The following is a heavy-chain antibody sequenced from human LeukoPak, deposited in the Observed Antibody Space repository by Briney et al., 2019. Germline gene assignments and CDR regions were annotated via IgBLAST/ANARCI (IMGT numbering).Heavy chain of an antibody. V-gene: IGHV3-43*02. J-gene: IGHJ6*03. CDR1: GFTFSSYS. D-gene: IGHD4-17*01. Sequence: GGSLRLSCAASGFTFSSYSMNWVRQAPGKGLEWVSLISGDGGSTYYADSVKGRFTISRDNSRNSLYLQMNSLRTEDTALYYCAKDIYGDYSDYMDVWGKGTTVTVSS. CDR3: AKDIYGDYSDYMDV. CDR2: ISGDGGST.